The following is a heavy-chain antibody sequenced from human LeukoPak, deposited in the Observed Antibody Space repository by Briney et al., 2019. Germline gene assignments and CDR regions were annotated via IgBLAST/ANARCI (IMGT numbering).Heavy chain of an antibody. CDR2: ISGSGGST. V-gene: IGHV3-23*01. CDR1: GFTFSSYA. D-gene: IGHD5-18*01. J-gene: IGHJ4*02. CDR3: AKDRLTWIQPAIGGY. Sequence: GGSLRLSWAASGFTFSSYAMSWVRQAPGKGLEWVSAISGSGGSTYYADSVKGRFTISRDNSKNTLYLQMNSLRAEDTAVYYCAKDRLTWIQPAIGGYWGQGTLVTVSS.